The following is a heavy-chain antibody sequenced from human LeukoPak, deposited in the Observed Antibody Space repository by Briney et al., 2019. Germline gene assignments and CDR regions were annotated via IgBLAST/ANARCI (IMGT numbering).Heavy chain of an antibody. D-gene: IGHD2-15*01. J-gene: IGHJ3*02. CDR2: INPNSGGT. V-gene: IGHV1-2*02. Sequence: GASVKVSCKASGYTFTGYYMHWVRQAPGQGLEWMGWINPNSGGTNYALKFQGRVTMTRDTSISTAYMELSRLRSDDTAVYYCARDAGIYCSGGSRYHDAFDIWGQGTMVTVSS. CDR1: GYTFTGYY. CDR3: ARDAGIYCSGGSRYHDAFDI.